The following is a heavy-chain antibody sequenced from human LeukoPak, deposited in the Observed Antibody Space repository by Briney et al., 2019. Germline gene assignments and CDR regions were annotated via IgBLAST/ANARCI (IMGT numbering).Heavy chain of an antibody. CDR2: IYYSGST. D-gene: IGHD5-12*01. Sequence: SETLSLTCTVSGGSISSGSYYWSWIRQPPGKGLEWIGYIYYSGSTNYNPSLKSRVTISVDTSKNQFSLKLSSVTAADTAVYYCARGQGGYSGYDLGSLDYWAREPWSPSPQ. CDR1: GGSISSGSYY. J-gene: IGHJ4*02. CDR3: ARGQGGYSGYDLGSLDY. V-gene: IGHV4-61*01.